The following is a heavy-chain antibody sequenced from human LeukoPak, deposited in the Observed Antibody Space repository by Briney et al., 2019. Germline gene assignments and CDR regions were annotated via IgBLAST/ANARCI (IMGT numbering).Heavy chain of an antibody. CDR2: IIPILGIA. CDR1: GGTFSSYA. V-gene: IGHV1-69*04. D-gene: IGHD1-26*01. Sequence: SVKVSCKASGGTFSSYAISWVRQAPGQGLEWMGRIIPILGIANYAQKFQGRVTITADKSTSTAYMELSSLRSEDTAVYYCARDGEGGSLHSNYGGHGTLVTVTS. J-gene: IGHJ4*01. CDR3: ARDGEGGSLHSNY.